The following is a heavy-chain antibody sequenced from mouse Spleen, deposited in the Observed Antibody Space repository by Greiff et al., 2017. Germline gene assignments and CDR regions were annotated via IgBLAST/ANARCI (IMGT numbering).Heavy chain of an antibody. Sequence: QVQLQQSGAELARPGASVKLSCKASGYTFTDYYINWVKQRTGQGLEWIGEIYPGSGNTYYNEKFKGKATLTADKSSSTAYMQLSSLTSEDSAVYFCARQGYGTFAYWGQGTLVTVSA. V-gene: IGHV1-77*01. CDR3: ARQGYGTFAY. CDR1: GYTFTDYY. CDR2: IYPGSGNT. J-gene: IGHJ3*01. D-gene: IGHD2-14*01.